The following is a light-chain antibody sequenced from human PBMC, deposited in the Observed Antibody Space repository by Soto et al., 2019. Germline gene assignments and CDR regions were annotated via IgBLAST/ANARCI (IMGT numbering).Light chain of an antibody. CDR2: AAS. V-gene: IGKV1-8*01. J-gene: IGKJ5*01. Sequence: ASRMTQSPSSLSASTGDRVTITCRASQGISSYLAWYQQKPGKAPKLLIYAASTLQSGVPSRFSGSGSGTEFTLTISSLQPEDFATYYCQQASSFPPTFGQGTRLEIK. CDR3: QQASSFPPT. CDR1: QGISSY.